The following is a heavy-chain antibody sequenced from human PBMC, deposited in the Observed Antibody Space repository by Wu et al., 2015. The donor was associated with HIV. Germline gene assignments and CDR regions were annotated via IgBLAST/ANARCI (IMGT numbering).Heavy chain of an antibody. D-gene: IGHD4-17*01. CDR3: ARGSPPTVTGYYYYYMDV. CDR1: GYTFTSYG. V-gene: IGHV1-18*01. J-gene: IGHJ6*03. Sequence: QVQLVQSGAEVKKPGASVKVSCKASGYTFTSYGVSWVRQAPGQGLEWMGWISAYNGDTNYAQKLRDRVTMTTDMFTTTAYMELRSLRSDDTAVYYCARGSPPTVTGYYYYYMDVWGKGTTVTVSS. CDR2: ISAYNGDT.